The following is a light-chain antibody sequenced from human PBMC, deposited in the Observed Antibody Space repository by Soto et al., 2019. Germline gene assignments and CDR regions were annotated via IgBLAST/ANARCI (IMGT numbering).Light chain of an antibody. V-gene: IGKV1-5*03. CDR1: QYVDSW. CDR2: RSS. CDR3: QQYSHYPWT. J-gene: IGKJ1*01. Sequence: DIQMTQSPSTLSASVGDRVTITCRASQYVDSWLAWYQQKPGKAPKLLIYRSSFLESGGPSRFSGSGAGTEFTLTVSALQPDDFATDYCQQYSHYPWTCGHGTKVEIK.